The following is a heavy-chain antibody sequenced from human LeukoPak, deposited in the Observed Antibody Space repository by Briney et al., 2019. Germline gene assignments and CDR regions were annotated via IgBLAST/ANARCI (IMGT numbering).Heavy chain of an antibody. CDR3: ARPRSEGYFDY. CDR2: INAGNGNT. CDR1: GYTFTSYA. Sequence: ASVKVSCKASGYTFTSYAMHWVRQAPGQRLEWMGWINAGNGNTKYSQKFQGRVTITRDTSASTAYMELGSLRSEDTAVYYCARPRSEGYFDYWGQGTLVTVSS. V-gene: IGHV1-3*01. J-gene: IGHJ4*02.